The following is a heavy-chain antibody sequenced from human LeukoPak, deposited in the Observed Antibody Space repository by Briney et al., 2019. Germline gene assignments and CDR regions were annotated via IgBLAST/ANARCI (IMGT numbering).Heavy chain of an antibody. J-gene: IGHJ4*02. CDR1: GFTFSSYA. V-gene: IGHV3-23*01. CDR2: ISGSGGST. Sequence: PGGSLRLSSAASGFTFSSYAMSWVRQAPGKGLEWVSAISGSGGSTYYADSVKGRFTISRDNSKNTLYLQMNSLRAEDTAVYYCAKDALAGSVVVPGRVDYWGQGTLVTVSS. CDR3: AKDALAGSVVVPGRVDY. D-gene: IGHD2-2*01.